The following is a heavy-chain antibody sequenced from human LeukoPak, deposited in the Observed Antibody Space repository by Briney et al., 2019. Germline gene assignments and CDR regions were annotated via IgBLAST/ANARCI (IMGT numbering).Heavy chain of an antibody. CDR1: GFTFSSYA. V-gene: IGHV3-23*01. D-gene: IGHD3-3*01. CDR2: ISGSGGST. J-gene: IGHJ2*01. CDR3: AKDGLRCLEWYLGYFDL. Sequence: GGSLRLSCAASGFTFSSYAMSWVRQTPGKGLEWVSSISGSGGSTNYADSVTGRFTISRGNSNNTLYLQMNSLRADDTAVYYCAKDGLRCLEWYLGYFDLWGRGTLVTVSS.